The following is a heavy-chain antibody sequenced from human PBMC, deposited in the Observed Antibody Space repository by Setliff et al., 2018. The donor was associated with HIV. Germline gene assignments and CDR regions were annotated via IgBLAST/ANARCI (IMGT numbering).Heavy chain of an antibody. D-gene: IGHD3-10*02. J-gene: IGHJ5*02. CDR3: ATIEKKNVFMCLDP. CDR1: GFTFTDAW. Sequence: GESLKISCAVSGFTGFTFTDAWMAWVRQAPGKGLEWVGRIKSKSDGGTTDYGATVKGSFIISRDDSQNAVFLQMNSLKSEDSAIYYCATIEKKNVFMCLDPWGQGTVVTVSS. V-gene: IGHV3-15*01. CDR2: IKSKSDGGTT.